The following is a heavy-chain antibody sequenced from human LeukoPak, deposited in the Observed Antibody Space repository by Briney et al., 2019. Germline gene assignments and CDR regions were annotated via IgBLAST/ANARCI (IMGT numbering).Heavy chain of an antibody. D-gene: IGHD3-22*01. CDR1: GGSISSYY. Sequence: PSETLSLTCTVSGGSISSYYWSWIRQPPGKGLEWIGYIYYSGSTNYNPSLKSRVTISVDTSKNQFSLKLSSVTAADTAVYYCARGQAWDSSGYYPEYFDYWGQGTLVTVSS. CDR2: IYYSGST. V-gene: IGHV4-59*01. J-gene: IGHJ4*02. CDR3: ARGQAWDSSGYYPEYFDY.